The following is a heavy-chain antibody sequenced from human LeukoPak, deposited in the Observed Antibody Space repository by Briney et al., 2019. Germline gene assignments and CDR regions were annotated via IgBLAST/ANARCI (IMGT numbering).Heavy chain of an antibody. J-gene: IGHJ3*02. CDR3: ARDVEGGTFDI. CDR2: IISTGTTI. Sequence: GGSLRLSCAASGFTFSSYEMTWVRQAPGKGLEWVSYIISTGTTIYYADSVKGRFTISRDNAKNSLFLEMSSLRADDTAVYFCARDVEGGTFDIWGQGTTVTVSS. V-gene: IGHV3-48*03. D-gene: IGHD3-16*01. CDR1: GFTFSSYE.